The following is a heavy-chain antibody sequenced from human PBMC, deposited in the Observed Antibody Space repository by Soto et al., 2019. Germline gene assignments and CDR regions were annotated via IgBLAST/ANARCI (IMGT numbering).Heavy chain of an antibody. V-gene: IGHV1-18*01. CDR3: ARGGYYDSSGSRNYYYYGMNV. Sequence: APVKVSSKASGYTFTSYGIDWVRQSPGQGLEWLGWISAYDGNTKYAQILQGRVSLTTDTSTNTAYMELRSLRSDDTAMYFCARGGYYDSSGSRNYYYYGMNVWGQGTTVTVSS. CDR1: GYTFTSYG. CDR2: ISAYDGNT. D-gene: IGHD3-22*01. J-gene: IGHJ6*02.